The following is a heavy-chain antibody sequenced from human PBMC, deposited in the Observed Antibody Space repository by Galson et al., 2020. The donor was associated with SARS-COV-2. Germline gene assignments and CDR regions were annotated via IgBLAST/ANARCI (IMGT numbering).Heavy chain of an antibody. CDR3: ARANFNILTGYYIAY. V-gene: IGHV4-59*01. CDR2: IYYSATT. D-gene: IGHD3-9*01. J-gene: IGHJ4*02. CDR1: GGSISNYY. Sequence: SETLSLTCTVSGGSISNYYWSWIRQPPGKGLEWIGYIYYSATTNYNPSLKGRVAISLDTSKKQFPLKLSSVTAADTAVYFCARANFNILTGYYIAYWGQGTRVTVSS.